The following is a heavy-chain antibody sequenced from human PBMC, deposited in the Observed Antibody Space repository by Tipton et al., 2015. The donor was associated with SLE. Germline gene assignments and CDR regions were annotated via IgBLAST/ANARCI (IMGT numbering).Heavy chain of an antibody. V-gene: IGHV4-38-2*02. CDR1: GGSISSGYY. CDR2: IYHSGST. Sequence: TLSLTCTVSGGSISSGYYWGWIRQPPGKGLEWIGSIYHSGSTYYNPSLKSRVTISVDTSKNQFSLKLSSVTAADTAVYYCASSTMVGAFDYWGQGTLVTVSS. J-gene: IGHJ4*02. CDR3: ASSTMVGAFDY. D-gene: IGHD4/OR15-4a*01.